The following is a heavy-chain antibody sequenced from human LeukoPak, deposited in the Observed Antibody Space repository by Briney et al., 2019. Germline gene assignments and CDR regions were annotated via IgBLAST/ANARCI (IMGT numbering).Heavy chain of an antibody. CDR2: IIPIFGTA. J-gene: IGHJ3*02. CDR3: ARGVSSGIGYCSSTSCSWGHDAFDI. V-gene: IGHV1-69*05. D-gene: IGHD2-2*01. Sequence: GSSVKVSCKASGGTFSSYAISWVRQAPGQGLEWMGGIIPIFGTANYAQKFQGRVTITTDESTSTAYMGLSSLRSEDTAVYYCARGVSSGIGYCSSTSCSWGHDAFDIWGQGTMVTVSS. CDR1: GGTFSSYA.